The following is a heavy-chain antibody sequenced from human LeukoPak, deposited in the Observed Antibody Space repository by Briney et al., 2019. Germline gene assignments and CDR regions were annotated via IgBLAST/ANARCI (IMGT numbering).Heavy chain of an antibody. Sequence: GGSLRLSCAASGFTFSSYAVTWSRQAPGKGLEWVSTISGSDGSTYYTDSVKGRFTISRDNSKNSLYLQMNSLRAEDTAVYYCAKDQTGSGYYYFDYWGQGTLVTVSS. CDR1: GFTFSSYA. CDR2: ISGSDGST. D-gene: IGHD3-3*01. CDR3: AKDQTGSGYYYFDY. J-gene: IGHJ4*02. V-gene: IGHV3-23*01.